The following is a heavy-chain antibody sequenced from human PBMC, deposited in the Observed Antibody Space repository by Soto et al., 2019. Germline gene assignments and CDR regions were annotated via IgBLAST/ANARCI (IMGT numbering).Heavy chain of an antibody. D-gene: IGHD3-3*01. J-gene: IGHJ5*02. CDR2: IYYSGST. CDR3: ARQKYDFWSGPPPDLFDP. Sequence: SETLSLTCTVSGGSISSSSYYWGWIRQPPGKGLEWIGSIYYSGSTYYNPSLKSRVTISVDTSKNQFSLKLSSVTAADTAVYYCARQKYDFWSGPPPDLFDPWGQGTLVTVSS. V-gene: IGHV4-39*01. CDR1: GGSISSSSYY.